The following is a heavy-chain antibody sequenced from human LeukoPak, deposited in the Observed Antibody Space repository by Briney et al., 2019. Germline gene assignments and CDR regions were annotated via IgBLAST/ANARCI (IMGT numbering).Heavy chain of an antibody. CDR3: AGVGGITMIVVLITDAFDI. CDR2: INHSGST. J-gene: IGHJ3*02. CDR1: GGSFSGYY. V-gene: IGHV4-34*01. Sequence: SETLSLTCAVYGGSFSGYYWSWIRQPPGKGLEWIGEINHSGSTNYNPSLKSRVTISVDTSKNQFSLKLSSVIAADTAVYYCAGVGGITMIVVLITDAFDIWGQGTMVTVSS. D-gene: IGHD3-22*01.